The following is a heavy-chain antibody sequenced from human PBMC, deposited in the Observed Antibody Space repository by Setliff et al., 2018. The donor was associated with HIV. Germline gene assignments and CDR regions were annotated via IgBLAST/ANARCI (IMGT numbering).Heavy chain of an antibody. CDR1: GFTFSSYG. CDR2: IWYDGNNK. V-gene: IGHV3-33*06. CDR3: AKDAGSYSYVHEYFQH. Sequence: GGSLRLSCAASGFTFSSYGMHWVHQAPGKGLEWVAVIWYDGNNKYYADSVKGRFTISRDNSKNTLYLQMNSLRAEDTAVYYCAKDAGSYSYVHEYFQHWGQGTLVTVSS. J-gene: IGHJ1*01. D-gene: IGHD5-18*01.